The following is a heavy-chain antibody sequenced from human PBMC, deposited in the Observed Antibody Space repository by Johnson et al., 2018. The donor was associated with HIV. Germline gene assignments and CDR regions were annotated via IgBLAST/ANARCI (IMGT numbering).Heavy chain of an antibody. D-gene: IGHD4-23*01. Sequence: QVQVVESGGGVVQPGRSLRLSCAASGFTFSSYVMHWVRQASGKGLEWVAVISYDGSKKYYADSVKGRFTISRDNSKNTLYLQMNSLRTEDTAVYYCASGEDYGGNYGAFDIWGQGTMVTVSS. CDR1: GFTFSSYV. V-gene: IGHV3-30*04. J-gene: IGHJ3*02. CDR2: ISYDGSKK. CDR3: ASGEDYGGNYGAFDI.